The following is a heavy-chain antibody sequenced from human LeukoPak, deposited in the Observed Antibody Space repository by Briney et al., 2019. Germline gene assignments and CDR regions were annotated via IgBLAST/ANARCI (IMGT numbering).Heavy chain of an antibody. D-gene: IGHD6-6*01. V-gene: IGHV3-74*01. CDR2: VNRDGSTT. CDR1: GFTFSRNW. Sequence: PGGSLRLSCAASGFTFSRNWMHWVRQVPGKGLVWVSRVNRDGSTTTYADSVKGRFTISRDNGKNTVYLQMNSLRAEDTAVDYCARDVHYGMDVWGQGTTVSVSS. J-gene: IGHJ6*02. CDR3: ARDVHYGMDV.